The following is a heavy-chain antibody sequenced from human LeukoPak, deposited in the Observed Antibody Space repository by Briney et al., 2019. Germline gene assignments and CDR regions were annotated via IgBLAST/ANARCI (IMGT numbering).Heavy chain of an antibody. CDR2: IYTSGST. CDR3: ARDLGSSWTFDY. V-gene: IGHV4-4*07. D-gene: IGHD6-13*01. CDR1: GESFSGYY. Sequence: SETLSLTCVVYGESFSGYYWTWIRQPPGKGLEWIGRIYTSGSTNYNPSLKSRVTMSVDTSKNQFSLKLSSVTAADTAVYYCARDLGSSWTFDYWGQGTLVTVSS. J-gene: IGHJ4*02.